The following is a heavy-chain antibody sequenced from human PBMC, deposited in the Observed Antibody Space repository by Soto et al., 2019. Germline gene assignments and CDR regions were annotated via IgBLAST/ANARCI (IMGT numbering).Heavy chain of an antibody. CDR2: INPNSVGT. CDR1: GYTFTGHY. D-gene: IGHD3-10*01. J-gene: IGHJ3*02. V-gene: IGHV1-2*02. Sequence: ASVKVSCKASGYTFTGHYMHWVRQAPGQGLEWMGWINPNSVGTNYAQKFQGRVTMTRDTSISTAYMELSRLRSDDTTVYYCAREPMVRAAHGFDIWGQGAMVTVSS. CDR3: AREPMVRAAHGFDI.